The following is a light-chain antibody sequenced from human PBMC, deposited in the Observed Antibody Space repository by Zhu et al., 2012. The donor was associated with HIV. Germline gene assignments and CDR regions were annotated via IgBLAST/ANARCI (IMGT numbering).Light chain of an antibody. CDR3: QQFNTYPLT. CDR2: PAS. V-gene: IGKV1-9*01. CDR1: QDISIY. J-gene: IGKJ4*01. Sequence: DIQLTHSPSFLSASVGDRVTITCRASQDISIYLAWYQQKPGKAPKLLIYPASALQSGVPSRFSGSRSGTEFTLTISSLQPEDFGTYYCQQFNTYPLTVGGGTKVEIK.